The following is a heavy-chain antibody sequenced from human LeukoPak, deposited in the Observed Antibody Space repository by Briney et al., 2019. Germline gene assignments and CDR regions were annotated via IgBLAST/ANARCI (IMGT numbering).Heavy chain of an antibody. CDR3: ARARTTRGFDY. CDR2: IWYDGSNK. Sequence: GGSLRLSCAASGFTFNSYGIHWVRQAPSKGLEWVAFIWYDGSNKYYADSVKGRFTISRDNSKNTLYLQMNSLRAEDTAVYYCARARTTRGFDYWGQGTLVTVSS. J-gene: IGHJ4*02. D-gene: IGHD4-17*01. V-gene: IGHV3-33*01. CDR1: GFTFNSYG.